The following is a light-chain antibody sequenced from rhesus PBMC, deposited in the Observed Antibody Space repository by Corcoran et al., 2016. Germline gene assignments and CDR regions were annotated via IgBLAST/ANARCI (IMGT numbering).Light chain of an antibody. CDR2: RAY. Sequence: DIQMTQSPSSLPASVGDRVTITCRASQGISNWWAWYPQKPGKAPKLLIYRAYNLETGVPSRFSGSGSWTDCTLTISSRQPEDISTYYYQQHDNSPRTFGQGTKVGIK. J-gene: IGKJ1*01. CDR1: QGISNW. V-gene: IGKV1-69*01. CDR3: QQHDNSPRT.